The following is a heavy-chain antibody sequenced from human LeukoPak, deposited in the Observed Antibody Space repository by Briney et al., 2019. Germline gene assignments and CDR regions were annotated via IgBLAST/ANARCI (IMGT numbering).Heavy chain of an antibody. J-gene: IGHJ4*02. CDR1: GYTFTSYY. D-gene: IGHD6-19*01. V-gene: IGHV1-46*01. Sequence: ASVKVSFKASGYTFTSYYMHWVRQAPGQGLEWMGIINPSGGSTSYAQKFQGRVTMTRDTSTSTVYMELSSLRSEDTAVYYCARDILKTAVAGTALFYYWGQGTLVTVSS. CDR3: ARDILKTAVAGTALFYY. CDR2: INPSGGST.